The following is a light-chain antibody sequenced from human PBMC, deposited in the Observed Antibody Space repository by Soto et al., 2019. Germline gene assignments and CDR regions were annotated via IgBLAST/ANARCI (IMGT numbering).Light chain of an antibody. J-gene: IGKJ3*01. CDR2: AAS. CDR1: QGFCNS. V-gene: IGKV1-27*01. CDR3: QQYNRAPVT. Sequence: DIKMTQSPSSLSASVGDRVTITCRASQGFCNSLAWYHQKPGKVPKLLIYAASTLESGVPSRFIGSGSETDFTLTISSLQAEDVAVYYCQQYNRAPVTFGPGTKVGI.